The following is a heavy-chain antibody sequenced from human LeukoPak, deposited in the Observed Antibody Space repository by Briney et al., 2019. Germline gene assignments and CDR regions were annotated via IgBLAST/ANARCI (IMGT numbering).Heavy chain of an antibody. CDR1: GGSFSGYY. Sequence: KPSETLSLTCAVYGGSFSGYYWSWIRHPPGKGLEWIGQINHSGSTNYNPSLKSRVTISVDTSKNQFSLKLSSVTAADTAVYYCARGGRGITIFGVVNRGTFAYWGQGTLVTVSS. J-gene: IGHJ4*02. V-gene: IGHV4-34*01. CDR3: ARGGRGITIFGVVNRGTFAY. CDR2: INHSGST. D-gene: IGHD3-3*01.